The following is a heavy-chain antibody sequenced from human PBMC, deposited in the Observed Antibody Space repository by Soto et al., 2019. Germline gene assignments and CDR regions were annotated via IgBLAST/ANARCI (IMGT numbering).Heavy chain of an antibody. D-gene: IGHD4-17*01. V-gene: IGHV1-69*01. CDR2: IIPIFGTA. CDR1: GGTFSGYA. CDR3: ARLHDYGDYGPFHREGYYYYGMDV. Sequence: QVQLVQSGAEVKKPGSSVKVSCKASGGTFSGYAISWVRQAPGQGLEWMGGIIPIFGTAHYAQKFQGRVTITADESKSAAYMELCSLRSEDTAVYYCARLHDYGDYGPFHREGYYYYGMDVWGQGTTVTVSS. J-gene: IGHJ6*02.